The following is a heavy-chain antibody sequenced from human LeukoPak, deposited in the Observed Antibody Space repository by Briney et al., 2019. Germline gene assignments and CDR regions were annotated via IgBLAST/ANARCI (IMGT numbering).Heavy chain of an antibody. CDR3: ARVGSSGWYYFDY. J-gene: IGHJ4*02. D-gene: IGHD6-19*01. V-gene: IGHV4-4*07. CDR1: GGSISIYY. CDR2: IYTSGST. Sequence: SETLSLTCAVSGGSISIYYWSWIRQPAGKGLEWIGRIYTSGSTNYNPSLKSRVTMSVDTSKNQFSLKLSSVTAADTAVYYCARVGSSGWYYFDYWGQGTLVTVPS.